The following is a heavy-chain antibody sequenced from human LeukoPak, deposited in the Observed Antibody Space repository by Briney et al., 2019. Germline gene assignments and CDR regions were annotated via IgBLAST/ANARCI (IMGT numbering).Heavy chain of an antibody. D-gene: IGHD4-11*01. Sequence: ASVKVSCKASGYTFTSYGISWVRQAPGRGLEWMGWISAYNGNTNYAQKLQGRVTMTTDTSTSTAYMELRSLRSDDTAVYYCARPRYSNYLYNWFDPWGQGTLVTISS. CDR1: GYTFTSYG. J-gene: IGHJ5*02. CDR3: ARPRYSNYLYNWFDP. CDR2: ISAYNGNT. V-gene: IGHV1-18*01.